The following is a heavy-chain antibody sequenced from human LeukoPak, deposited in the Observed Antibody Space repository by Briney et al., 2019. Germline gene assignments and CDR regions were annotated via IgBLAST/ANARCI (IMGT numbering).Heavy chain of an antibody. V-gene: IGHV1-69*05. CDR1: GGTFSSYA. D-gene: IGHD4-17*01. Sequence: SVKVSCRASGGTFSSYAISWVRQAPGQGLEWMGRIIPIFGTANYAQKFQGRVTITTDESTSTAYMELSSLRSEDTAVYYCARGTYYGDKRGRLNWFDPWGQGTLVTVSS. J-gene: IGHJ5*02. CDR2: IIPIFGTA. CDR3: ARGTYYGDKRGRLNWFDP.